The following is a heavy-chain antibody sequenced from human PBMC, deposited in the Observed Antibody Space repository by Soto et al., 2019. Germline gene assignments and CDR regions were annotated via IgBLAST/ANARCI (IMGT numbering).Heavy chain of an antibody. CDR3: AKERQQLVAES. D-gene: IGHD6-13*01. Sequence: PGGSLRLSCAASGFTFSSYAMSWVRQAPGKGVEWVSVIIVGGGSTYYADSVKGRFTISRDNSKNTLYLQMNSLRAEDTAVYYCAKERQQLVAESWGQGTLVTVPS. CDR2: IIVGGGST. J-gene: IGHJ4*02. CDR1: GFTFSSYA. V-gene: IGHV3-23*01.